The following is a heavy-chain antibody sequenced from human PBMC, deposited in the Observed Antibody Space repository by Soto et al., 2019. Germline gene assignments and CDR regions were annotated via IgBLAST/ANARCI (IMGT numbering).Heavy chain of an antibody. J-gene: IGHJ4*02. CDR2: IYYSGST. V-gene: IGHV4-59*01. CDR1: GGSISRYY. Sequence: PSETLSLTCTVSGGSISRYYWSWIRQPPGKGLEWTGYIYYSGSTNYNPSLKSRVTISVDTSKNQFSLKLSSVTAADTAVYYCASYDSSGRFDYWGQGTLVT. D-gene: IGHD3-22*01. CDR3: ASYDSSGRFDY.